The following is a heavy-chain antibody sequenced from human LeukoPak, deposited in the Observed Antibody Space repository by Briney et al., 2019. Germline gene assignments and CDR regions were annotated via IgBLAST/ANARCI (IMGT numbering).Heavy chain of an antibody. CDR3: ARAPRPPWDDSSGLDY. CDR1: GYTFTSYY. Sequence: GASVKVSCKASGYTFTSYYMHWVRQAPGQGLEWMGIINPSGGSTSYAQKFQGRATMTRDTSTGTVYMELSSLRSEDTAVYYCARAPRPPWDDSSGLDYWGQGTRVTVSS. D-gene: IGHD3-22*01. V-gene: IGHV1-46*01. CDR2: INPSGGST. J-gene: IGHJ4*02.